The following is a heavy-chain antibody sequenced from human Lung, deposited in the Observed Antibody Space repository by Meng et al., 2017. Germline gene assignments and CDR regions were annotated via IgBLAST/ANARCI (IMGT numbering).Heavy chain of an antibody. J-gene: IGHJ4*02. CDR3: ARDLAWVLFDY. D-gene: IGHD3-3*01. CDR2: IVSDGGIT. CDR1: GLNFGDYI. V-gene: IGHV3-74*01. Sequence: GGGFVQTGGAVRLSCGCYGLNFGDYIMHWVRQSPGKGLEWISRIVSDGGITTYADAVKGRFTVSRDNAKNTLYLQMNSLGADDTAVYYCARDLAWVLFDYWGQGALVTVSS.